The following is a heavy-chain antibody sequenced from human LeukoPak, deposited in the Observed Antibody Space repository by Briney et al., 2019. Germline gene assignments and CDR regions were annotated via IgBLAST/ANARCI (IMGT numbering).Heavy chain of an antibody. V-gene: IGHV1-2*06. J-gene: IGHJ4*02. D-gene: IGHD6-19*01. CDR3: ARSPSGWYGDY. Sequence: GASVKGSCKASGYTFTHYYMHWVRQAPGQGLEWIGRINPNSGGTSSVRKFLGRVTVTRDTSISTVYMELSRLTSDDTAVYYCARSPSGWYGDYWGQGTLVTVSS. CDR1: GYTFTHYY. CDR2: INPNSGGT.